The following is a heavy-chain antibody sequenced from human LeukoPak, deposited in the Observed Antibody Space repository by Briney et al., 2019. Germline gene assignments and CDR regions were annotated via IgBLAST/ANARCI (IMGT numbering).Heavy chain of an antibody. Sequence: GGSLRLSCAASGFTFSSYGMTWVRQAPGKGLEWVSSISSSSSYIYYADSVKGRFTISRDNAKNSLYLQMNSLRAEDTAVYYCARDLVVGALRGYFDYWGQGTLVIVSS. V-gene: IGHV3-21*01. D-gene: IGHD2-21*01. CDR3: ARDLVVGALRGYFDY. CDR1: GFTFSSYG. J-gene: IGHJ4*02. CDR2: ISSSSSYI.